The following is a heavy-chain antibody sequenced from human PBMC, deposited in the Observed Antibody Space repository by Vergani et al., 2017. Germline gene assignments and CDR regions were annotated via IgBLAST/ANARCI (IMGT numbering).Heavy chain of an antibody. V-gene: IGHV3-9*01. Sequence: EVQLVESGGGLVQPGRSLRLSCAASAITFDDYAMHWVRQAPGKGLEWVSGISWNSGTIGYADSVKGRFTISRDNAKNSLYLQMNSLRAEDTAVYYCARARLPYYYMDVWGKGTTVTVSS. CDR1: AITFDDYA. CDR3: ARARLPYYYMDV. CDR2: ISWNSGTI. J-gene: IGHJ6*03.